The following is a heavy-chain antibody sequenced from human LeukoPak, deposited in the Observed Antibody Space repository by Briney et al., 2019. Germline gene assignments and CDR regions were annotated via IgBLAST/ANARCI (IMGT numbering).Heavy chain of an antibody. Sequence: PGGSLRLSCAASGFTFSSYAMHWVRQAPGKELEWVAVISYDGSNKYYADSVKGRFTISRDNSKNTLYLQMNSLRAEDTAVYYCARDVDGGFWSGYYIDYWGQGTLVTVSS. V-gene: IGHV3-30-3*01. D-gene: IGHD3-3*01. CDR1: GFTFSSYA. CDR3: ARDVDGGFWSGYYIDY. J-gene: IGHJ4*02. CDR2: ISYDGSNK.